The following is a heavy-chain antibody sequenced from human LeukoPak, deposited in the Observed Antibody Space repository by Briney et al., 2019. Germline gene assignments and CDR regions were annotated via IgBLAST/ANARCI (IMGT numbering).Heavy chain of an antibody. Sequence: GASVKVSCKASGGTFSSYAISWVRQAPGQGLEWMGRIIPILGIANYAQKFQGRVTITADKSTSTAYMELSSLRSEDTAVYYCARASTVTPLGDYWGQGTLVTVSS. CDR3: ARASTVTPLGDY. V-gene: IGHV1-69*04. CDR2: IIPILGIA. CDR1: GGTFSSYA. D-gene: IGHD4-17*01. J-gene: IGHJ4*02.